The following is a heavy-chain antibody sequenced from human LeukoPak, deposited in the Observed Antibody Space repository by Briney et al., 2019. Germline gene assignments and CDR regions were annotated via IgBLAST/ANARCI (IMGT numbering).Heavy chain of an antibody. CDR1: GGSISGSSNY. D-gene: IGHD3-22*01. Sequence: PSETLSLTCTVSGGSISGSSNYWGWIRQPPGKGLEWIGSIHYSGNTYYNPSLKSRVTISVDTSKNQFSLKLTSVTAADTAAYYCARPTFASYSSGYHYWGQGTLVTVSS. CDR2: IHYSGNT. J-gene: IGHJ4*02. V-gene: IGHV4-39*01. CDR3: ARPTFASYSSGYHY.